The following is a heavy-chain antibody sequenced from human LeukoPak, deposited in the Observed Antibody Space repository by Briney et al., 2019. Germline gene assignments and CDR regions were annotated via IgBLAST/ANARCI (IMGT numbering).Heavy chain of an antibody. Sequence: GASVKVSCKASGYTFTSYGISWVRQAPGQGLEWMGGISAYNGNTNYAQKLQGRVTMTTDTSTSTAYMELRSLRSDDTAVYYCARAGYYDFWSGYYRYFDYWGQGTLVTVSS. CDR1: GYTFTSYG. J-gene: IGHJ4*02. CDR2: ISAYNGNT. D-gene: IGHD3-3*01. CDR3: ARAGYYDFWSGYYRYFDY. V-gene: IGHV1-18*01.